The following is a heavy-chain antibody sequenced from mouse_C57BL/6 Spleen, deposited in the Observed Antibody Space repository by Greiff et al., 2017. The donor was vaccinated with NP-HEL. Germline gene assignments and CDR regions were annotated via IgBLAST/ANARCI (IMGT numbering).Heavy chain of an antibody. CDR3: ARSLYDYDEAWFAY. D-gene: IGHD2-4*01. Sequence: EVMLVESGGGLVQPGGSLSLSCAASGFTFTDYYMSWVRQPPGKALEWLGFIRNKANGYTTEYSASVKGRFTISRDNSQSILYLQMNALRAEDSATYYCARSLYDYDEAWFAYWGQGTLVTVSA. CDR2: IRNKANGYTT. CDR1: GFTFTDYY. J-gene: IGHJ3*01. V-gene: IGHV7-3*01.